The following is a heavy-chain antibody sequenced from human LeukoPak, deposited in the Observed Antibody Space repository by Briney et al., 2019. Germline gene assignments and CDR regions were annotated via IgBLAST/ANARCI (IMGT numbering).Heavy chain of an antibody. CDR2: ISNSGTT. CDR1: GASISTYY. Sequence: SETLSLTCAVPGASISTYYCSWIRQPAGKGLEWIGRISNSGTTNYNPSLKSRLSMSVDTSKNQFSLKLSSVTAADTAVYYCARDVGSGWFNYWGQGTLVTVSS. J-gene: IGHJ4*02. D-gene: IGHD6-19*01. CDR3: ARDVGSGWFNY. V-gene: IGHV4-4*07.